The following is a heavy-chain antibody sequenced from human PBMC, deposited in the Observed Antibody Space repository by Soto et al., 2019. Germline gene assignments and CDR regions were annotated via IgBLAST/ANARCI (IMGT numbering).Heavy chain of an antibody. CDR3: ATDYYDSSGYIPLDY. Sequence: GASVKVSCKXSGYTLTELSMHWVRQAPGKGLEWMGGFDPEDGETIYAQKFQGRVTMTEDTSTDTAYMELSSLRSEDTAVYYCATDYYDSSGYIPLDYWGQGTLVTVSS. D-gene: IGHD3-22*01. J-gene: IGHJ4*02. CDR2: FDPEDGET. V-gene: IGHV1-24*01. CDR1: GYTLTELS.